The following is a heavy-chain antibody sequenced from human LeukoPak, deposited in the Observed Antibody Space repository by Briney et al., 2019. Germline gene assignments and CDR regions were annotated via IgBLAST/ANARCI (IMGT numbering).Heavy chain of an antibody. D-gene: IGHD3-22*01. CDR2: VNPSGGGT. CDR1: GYTFSSYY. J-gene: IGHJ5*02. Sequence: ASVKVSCKASGYTFSSYYMHWVRQAPGQGLEWMGIVNPSGGGTSYAQKFQGRVTMTSDTSTSTVFMQLSSLRSEDTAVYYCARGPPGRVYDTSKRALFDPWGQGTLVTASS. V-gene: IGHV1-46*01. CDR3: ARGPPGRVYDTSKRALFDP.